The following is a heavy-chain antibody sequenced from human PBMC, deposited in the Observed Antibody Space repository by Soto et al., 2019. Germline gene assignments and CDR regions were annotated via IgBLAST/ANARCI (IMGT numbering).Heavy chain of an antibody. V-gene: IGHV4-30-4*01. Sequence: PSETLSLTCTVSGGSISSGDYYWSWIRQPPGKGLEWIGYIYYSGSTYYNPSLKSRVTMSVDTSKNQVSLRLTSVTAADTAVYYCARASVGPPGGGSWIMPFDFWGQGTRVTVSS. CDR1: GGSISSGDYY. CDR2: IYYSGST. CDR3: ARASVGPPGGGSWIMPFDF. D-gene: IGHD2-15*01. J-gene: IGHJ4*02.